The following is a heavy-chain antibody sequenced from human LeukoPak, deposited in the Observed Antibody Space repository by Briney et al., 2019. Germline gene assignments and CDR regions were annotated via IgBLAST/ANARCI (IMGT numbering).Heavy chain of an antibody. CDR1: GGSISITTYY. CDR2: IYYSGST. CDR3: ARDYMVRGVIDY. Sequence: SETLSLTCTVPGGSISITTYYWGWIRQPPGKGLEWIGNIYYSGSTYYNPSLKSRVTISVDTSKNQFSLKLSSVTAADTAVYYCARDYMVRGVIDYWGQGTLVTVSS. V-gene: IGHV4-39*07. D-gene: IGHD3-10*01. J-gene: IGHJ4*02.